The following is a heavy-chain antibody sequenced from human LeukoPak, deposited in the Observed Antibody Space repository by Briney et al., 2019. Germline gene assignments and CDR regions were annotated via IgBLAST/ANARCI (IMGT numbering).Heavy chain of an antibody. CDR2: ISGSGGST. J-gene: IGHJ4*02. CDR1: GFTLTNHG. CDR3: AKDRLPLAAAPSGY. V-gene: IGHV3-23*01. Sequence: PGGSLRLSCAVSGFTLTNHGVSWVRQAPGKGLEWVSAISGSGGSTYYADSVKGRFTISRDNSKNTLYLQMNSLRAEDTAVYYCAKDRLPLAAAPSGYWGQGTLVTVSS. D-gene: IGHD6-13*01.